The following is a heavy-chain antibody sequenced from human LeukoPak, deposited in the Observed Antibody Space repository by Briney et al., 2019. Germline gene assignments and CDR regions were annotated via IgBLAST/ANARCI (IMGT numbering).Heavy chain of an antibody. CDR3: ARGFRGDNFDY. V-gene: IGHV4-38-2*02. CDR2: IHHSGSA. D-gene: IGHD7-27*01. J-gene: IGHJ4*02. CDR1: GYSISSGYY. Sequence: SETLSLTCSVSGYSISSGYYWGWIRPPPGKGLEWIGTIHHSGSADDNPSLKSRVSISLDTSKNQFSLKLSSVTAADTAVYYCARGFRGDNFDYWGQGTLVTVSS.